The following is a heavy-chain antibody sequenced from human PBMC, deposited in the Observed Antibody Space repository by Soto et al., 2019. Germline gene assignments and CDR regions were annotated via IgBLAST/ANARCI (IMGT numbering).Heavy chain of an antibody. CDR1: GGSISSSSYY. D-gene: IGHD3-3*01. Sequence: SETLSLTCTVSGGSISSSSYYWGWIRQPPGKGLEWIGSIYYSGSTYYNPSLKSRVTISVDTSKNQFSLKLSSVTAADTAVYYCARMILEWSYYYGMDVWGQGTTVTVSS. V-gene: IGHV4-39*01. CDR2: IYYSGST. CDR3: ARMILEWSYYYGMDV. J-gene: IGHJ6*02.